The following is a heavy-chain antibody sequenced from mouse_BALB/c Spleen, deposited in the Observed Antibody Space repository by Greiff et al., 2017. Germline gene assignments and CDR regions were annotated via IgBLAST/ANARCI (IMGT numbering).Heavy chain of an antibody. J-gene: IGHJ4*01. CDR3: ARSGGYYASYAMDY. D-gene: IGHD2-3*01. V-gene: IGHV5-17*02. Sequence: VQLKESGGGLVQPGGSRKLSCAASGFTFSSFGMHWVRQAPEKGLEWVAYISSGSSTIYYADTVKGRFTISRDNPKNTLFLQMTSLRSEDTAMYYCARSGGYYASYAMDYWGQGTSVTVSS. CDR1: GFTFSSFG. CDR2: ISSGSSTI.